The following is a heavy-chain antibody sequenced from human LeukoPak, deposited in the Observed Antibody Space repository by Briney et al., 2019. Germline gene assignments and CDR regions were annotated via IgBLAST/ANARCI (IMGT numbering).Heavy chain of an antibody. CDR3: ARGGSSSSFDY. CDR2: INPDSGGT. CDR1: GYTFTGYY. V-gene: IGHV1-2*02. D-gene: IGHD6-13*01. J-gene: IGHJ4*02. Sequence: GASVKVSCKASGYTFTGYYMHWVRQAPGQGLEWMGWINPDSGGTKYAQKFQGRVTVIRDTSISTAYMEVSRLRSDDTAVYYCARGGSSSSFDYWGQGTLVTVSS.